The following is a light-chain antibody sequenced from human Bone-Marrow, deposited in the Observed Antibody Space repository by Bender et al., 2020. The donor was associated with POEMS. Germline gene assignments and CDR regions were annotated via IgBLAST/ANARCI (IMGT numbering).Light chain of an antibody. V-gene: IGLV2-14*01. CDR2: DVS. J-gene: IGLJ3*02. CDR3: SSYATDSSSWV. Sequence: QSALTQPPSASGSPGQSVTISCTGTSSDVGAYNYVSWYQQHPGKAPRLIMYDVSNRPSGVSNRFSGSESGNTASLTISGLQADDEADYYCSSYATDSSSWVFGGGTKLTVL. CDR1: SSDVGAYNY.